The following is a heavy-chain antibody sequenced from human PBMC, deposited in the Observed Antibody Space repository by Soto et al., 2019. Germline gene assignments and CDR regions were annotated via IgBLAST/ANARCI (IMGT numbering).Heavy chain of an antibody. CDR3: ARGLSGYYGFDY. Sequence: VHLVESGGGLVQPGGSLRLSCAASGFTFSSYWMHWVRQTPGKGPVWVSRIHSGGSSTNYADSVKGRFTISRDNAKNTLYLQMNSLRAEDTAVYYCARGLSGYYGFDYWGQGTLVTVSS. CDR2: IHSGGSST. J-gene: IGHJ4*02. D-gene: IGHD5-12*01. CDR1: GFTFSSYW. V-gene: IGHV3-74*01.